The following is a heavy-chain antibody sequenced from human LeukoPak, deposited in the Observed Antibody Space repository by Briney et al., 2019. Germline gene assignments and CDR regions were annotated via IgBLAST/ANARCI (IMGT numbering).Heavy chain of an antibody. Sequence: GGSLRLSCAASGFTFSSYAMSWVRLALGKGLEWVSGISGSGGSTNYADSVKGRFTISRDNAKNSLYLQMNSLRAEDTAVYYCARVNGSGSYYPFDYWGQGTLVTVSS. D-gene: IGHD3-10*01. V-gene: IGHV3-23*01. CDR3: ARVNGSGSYYPFDY. CDR2: ISGSGGST. CDR1: GFTFSSYA. J-gene: IGHJ4*02.